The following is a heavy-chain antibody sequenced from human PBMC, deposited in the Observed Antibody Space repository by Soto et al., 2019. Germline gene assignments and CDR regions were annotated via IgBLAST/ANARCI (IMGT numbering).Heavy chain of an antibody. CDR1: GGTFSSYA. CDR3: ARRPVRGYNPFDY. Sequence: ASVKVTCKACGGTFSSYAISWVRQAPGQGLEWMGGIIPIFGTANYAQKFQGRVTITADESTSTAYMELSSLRSEDTAVYYCARRPVRGYNPFDYWGQGTLVTVSS. D-gene: IGHD5-12*01. CDR2: IIPIFGTA. J-gene: IGHJ4*02. V-gene: IGHV1-69*13.